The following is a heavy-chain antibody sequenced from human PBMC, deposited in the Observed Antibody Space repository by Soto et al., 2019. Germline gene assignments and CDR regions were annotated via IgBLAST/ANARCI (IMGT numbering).Heavy chain of an antibody. Sequence: ASVKVSGKASGYTFTSYYIHWARQAPGQGLEWVGIINPSAGSTSYAQNFQGRVTMTRDTSTSTVYMELSSLRSEDTAVYYCARVPLYYDSSGYYYDHYYGMDVWGQGTTVTVSS. CDR3: ARVPLYYDSSGYYYDHYYGMDV. J-gene: IGHJ6*02. CDR2: INPSAGST. V-gene: IGHV1-46*01. D-gene: IGHD3-22*01. CDR1: GYTFTSYY.